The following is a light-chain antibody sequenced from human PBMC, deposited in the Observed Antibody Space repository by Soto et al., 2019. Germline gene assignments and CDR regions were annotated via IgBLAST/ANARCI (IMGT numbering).Light chain of an antibody. Sequence: QSAPTQPASVSGSPGQSITISCTGTSSDVGGYNYVSWYQQHPGKAPKLMIYEVSNRPSGVSNRFSGSKSGNTASLTISGLQAEDEADYYCSSYTSSSTLSYVFGTGTKLTVL. CDR1: SSDVGGYNY. CDR3: SSYTSSSTLSYV. CDR2: EVS. V-gene: IGLV2-14*01. J-gene: IGLJ1*01.